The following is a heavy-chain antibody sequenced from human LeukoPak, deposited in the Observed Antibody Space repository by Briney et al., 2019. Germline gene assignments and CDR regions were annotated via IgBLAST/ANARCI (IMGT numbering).Heavy chain of an antibody. V-gene: IGHV1-18*04. CDR3: ARERVGAGTGDY. J-gene: IGHJ4*02. D-gene: IGHD6-19*01. CDR1: GYTFTGYY. CDR2: ISAYNGNT. Sequence: ASVKVSCKASGYTFTGYYIHWVRQAPGQGLEWMGWISAYNGNTNYAQKLQGRVTMTTDTSTSTAYMELRSLRSDDTAVYYCARERVGAGTGDYWGQGTLVTVSS.